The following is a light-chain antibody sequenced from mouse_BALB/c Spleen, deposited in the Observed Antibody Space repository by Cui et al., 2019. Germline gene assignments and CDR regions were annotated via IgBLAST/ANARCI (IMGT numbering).Light chain of an antibody. V-gene: IGKV12-46*01. CDR3: QPFWGTPMYT. Sequence: DIQMTQSPASLSVSVGETVTITCRASENIYSNLAWYQQKQGKSPQLLVYAATNLADGVPSRFSGSGSGTQYSLKINSLQSEDFGSYYCQPFWGTPMYTFGGGTKLEIK. J-gene: IGKJ2*01. CDR1: ENIYSN. CDR2: AAT.